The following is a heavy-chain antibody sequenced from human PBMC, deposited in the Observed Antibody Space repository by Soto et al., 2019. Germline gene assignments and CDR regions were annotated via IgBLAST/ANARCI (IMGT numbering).Heavy chain of an antibody. Sequence: ASVKVSCKASGYTFTSYAMNWVRQAPGQGLEWMGWINTNTGNPTYAQGFTGRFVFSLDTSVSTAYLQICSLKAEDTAVYYCARGSSLSDLYYYDSSGRDHYGMDVWGQGTTVTVSS. CDR3: ARGSSLSDLYYYDSSGRDHYGMDV. V-gene: IGHV7-4-1*01. D-gene: IGHD3-22*01. CDR2: INTNTGNP. J-gene: IGHJ6*02. CDR1: GYTFTSYA.